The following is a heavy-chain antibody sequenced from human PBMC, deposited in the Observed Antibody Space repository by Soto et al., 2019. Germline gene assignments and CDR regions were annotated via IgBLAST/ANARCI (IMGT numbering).Heavy chain of an antibody. D-gene: IGHD2-15*01. CDR2: INPSGGST. CDR3: ARGYCSGGSCYVVWWLDP. CDR1: GYTFTSYY. V-gene: IGHV1-46*03. Sequence: GASVKVSCKASGYTFTSYYMHWVRQAPGQGLEWMGIINPSGGSTSYAQKFQGRVTMTRDTSTSTVYMELSSLRSEDTAVYYCARGYCSGGSCYVVWWLDPWGQGTLVTVSS. J-gene: IGHJ5*02.